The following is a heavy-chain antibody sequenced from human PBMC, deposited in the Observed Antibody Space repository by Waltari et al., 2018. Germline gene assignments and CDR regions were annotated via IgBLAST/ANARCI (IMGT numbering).Heavy chain of an antibody. CDR1: GGSISSSSYY. Sequence: QLQLQESGPGLVKPSETLSLTCTVSGGSISSSSYYWGWIRQPPGKGLEWIGSIYYSGSTYYNPSLKSRVTISVDTSKNQFSLKLSSVTAADTAVYYCARLPTDGSGSYYYYYYGMDVWGQGTTVTVSS. J-gene: IGHJ6*02. D-gene: IGHD3-10*01. V-gene: IGHV4-39*07. CDR2: IYYSGST. CDR3: ARLPTDGSGSYYYYYYGMDV.